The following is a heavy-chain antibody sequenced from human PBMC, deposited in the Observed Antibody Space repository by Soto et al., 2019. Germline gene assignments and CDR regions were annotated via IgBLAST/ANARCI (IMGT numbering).Heavy chain of an antibody. J-gene: IGHJ4*02. CDR1: GFTFSSYE. CDR2: ISSSGSII. D-gene: IGHD1-1*01. Sequence: GGSLRLSCAASGFTFSSYEMNWVRQAPGKGLEWVSYISSSGSIIYCADSVKGRFTISREDAKNSLYLQMNSLRAEDTAVYYCARVGNPLDYWGQGTLVTVSS. CDR3: ARVGNPLDY. V-gene: IGHV3-48*03.